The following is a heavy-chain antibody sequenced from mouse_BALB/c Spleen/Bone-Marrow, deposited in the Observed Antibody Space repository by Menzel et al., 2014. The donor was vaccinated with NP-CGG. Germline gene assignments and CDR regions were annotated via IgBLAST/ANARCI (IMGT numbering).Heavy chain of an antibody. CDR1: GFTFSTYA. CDR2: ISRGGSYI. Sequence: EVKLVESAGGLVKPGGSLKLSCAASGFTFSTYAMSWVRQTPEKRLEWVATISRGGSYIYYPDSVKGRFTISRDNAKNTLYLQMSSLGSEDTAIYYCARRYGNYGNFDVWGAGTTVTVSS. D-gene: IGHD2-1*01. V-gene: IGHV5-9-1*01. J-gene: IGHJ1*01. CDR3: ARRYGNYGNFDV.